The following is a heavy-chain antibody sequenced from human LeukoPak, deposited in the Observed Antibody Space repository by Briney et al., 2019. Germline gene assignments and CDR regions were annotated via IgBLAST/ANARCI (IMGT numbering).Heavy chain of an antibody. D-gene: IGHD3-10*01. Sequence: PSETLSLTCTVSGGSISSSSYYWGWIRQPPGKGLEWIGSIYYSGSTYYNPSLKSRVTISVDTSKNQFSLKLSSVTAADTAVYYCARHKSYYGSGSYRKWFDPWGQGTLVTVSS. CDR3: ARHKSYYGSGSYRKWFDP. CDR2: IYYSGST. J-gene: IGHJ5*02. V-gene: IGHV4-39*01. CDR1: GGSISSSSYY.